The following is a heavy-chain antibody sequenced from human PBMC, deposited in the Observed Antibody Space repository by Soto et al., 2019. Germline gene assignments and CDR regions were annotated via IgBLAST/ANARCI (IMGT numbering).Heavy chain of an antibody. D-gene: IGHD3-10*01. Sequence: EVHLLVSGGGSAQPGGSLRLSCEVSGFTLTNYAMSWVRQTPGKGLEWVSQISASGDRTYYADSVKGRFTISKDFSKNTLLLQMNSLRGEDAAVYYCEGSGTWGQGTMGTVSS. CDR1: GFTLTNYA. V-gene: IGHV3-23*01. CDR3: EGSGT. J-gene: IGHJ3*01. CDR2: ISASGDRT.